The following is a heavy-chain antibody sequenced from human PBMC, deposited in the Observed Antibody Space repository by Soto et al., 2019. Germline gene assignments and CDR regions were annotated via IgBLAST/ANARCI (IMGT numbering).Heavy chain of an antibody. D-gene: IGHD2-21*01. V-gene: IGHV4-31*03. CDR2: IYYSGSA. J-gene: IGHJ5*02. Sequence: SETLSLTCTVSGGSISSGGYYWSWIRQHPGKGLEWIGYIYYSGSAYYNPSLKSRVTISVDTSKNQFSLKLSSVTAADTAVYYCARASHIVVVKTTQQANWFDPWGQGTLVTVSS. CDR3: ARASHIVVVKTTQQANWFDP. CDR1: GGSISSGGYY.